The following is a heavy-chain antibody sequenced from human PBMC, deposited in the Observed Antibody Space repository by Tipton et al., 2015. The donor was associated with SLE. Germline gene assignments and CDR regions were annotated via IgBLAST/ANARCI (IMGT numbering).Heavy chain of an antibody. CDR2: IYYSGST. CDR3: ARLSSSWYKAFDP. CDR1: GGSFSGYY. J-gene: IGHJ5*02. V-gene: IGHV4-39*01. D-gene: IGHD6-13*01. Sequence: GLVKPSETLSLTCAVYGGSFSGYYWGWIRQPPGKGLEWIGSIYYSGSTYYNPSLKSRVTISVDTSKNQFSLKVSSVTAADAAVYYCARLSSSWYKAFDPWGQGTLVTVSS.